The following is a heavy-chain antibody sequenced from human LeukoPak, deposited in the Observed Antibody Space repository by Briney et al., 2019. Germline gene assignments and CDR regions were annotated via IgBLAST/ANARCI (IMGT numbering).Heavy chain of an antibody. CDR1: GFTFSSYG. CDR2: VSYDGSEK. Sequence: GGSLRLSCAASGFTFSSYGIHWVRQAPGKGLEWVAVVSYDGSEKYYADSVKGRLTISRDKSKNTVSLQMNSLRAEDTAVYYCARDAYCSSTSCYLDVWGKGTTVIVSS. D-gene: IGHD2-2*01. V-gene: IGHV3-30*03. CDR3: ARDAYCSSTSCYLDV. J-gene: IGHJ6*03.